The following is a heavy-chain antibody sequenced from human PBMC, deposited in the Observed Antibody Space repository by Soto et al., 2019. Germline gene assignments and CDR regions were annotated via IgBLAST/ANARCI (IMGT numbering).Heavy chain of an antibody. CDR2: IKSKTDGGTT. CDR3: TKLMVRGKRVY. Sequence: EVQLVESGGGLVKPGGSLRLSCAASGFTFSNAWMSWVRQAPGKGLEWVGRIKSKTDGGTTDYAAPVKGRFTISRDDSKNTLYLQMNSMKTEDTAVYYCTKLMVRGKRVYWGQGTLVTVSS. V-gene: IGHV3-15*01. J-gene: IGHJ4*02. CDR1: GFTFSNAW. D-gene: IGHD3-10*01.